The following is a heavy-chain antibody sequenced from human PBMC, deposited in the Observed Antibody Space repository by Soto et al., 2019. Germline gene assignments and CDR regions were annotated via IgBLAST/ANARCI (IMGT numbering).Heavy chain of an antibody. CDR1: GFTFSSYA. CDR2: ISYDGSNK. V-gene: IGHV3-30-3*01. Sequence: QVQLVESGGGVVQPGRSLRLSCAASGFTFSSYAMHWVRQAPGKGLEWVAVISYDGSNKYYADSVKGRFTISRDNSKNTLYLQMSSLRAEDTAVYYCARDRYSYGHDAFDIWGQGTMVTVSS. J-gene: IGHJ3*02. CDR3: ARDRYSYGHDAFDI. D-gene: IGHD5-18*01.